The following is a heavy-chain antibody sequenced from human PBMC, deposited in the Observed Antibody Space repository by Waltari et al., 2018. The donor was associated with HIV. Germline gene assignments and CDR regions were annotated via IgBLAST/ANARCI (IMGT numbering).Heavy chain of an antibody. CDR1: GFTFSSYS. Sequence: EVQLVESGGGLVKPGGSLRLSCAASGFTFSSYSMNWGRQAPGKGLEWVSSSSSSSSYIYYADSVKGRFTISRDNAKNSLYLQMNSLRAEDTAVYYCARDLYDSSGQPEYFQHWGQGTL. CDR2: SSSSSSYI. CDR3: ARDLYDSSGQPEYFQH. D-gene: IGHD3-22*01. J-gene: IGHJ1*01. V-gene: IGHV3-21*01.